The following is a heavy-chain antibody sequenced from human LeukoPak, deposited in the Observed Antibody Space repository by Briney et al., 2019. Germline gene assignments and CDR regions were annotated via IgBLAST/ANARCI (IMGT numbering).Heavy chain of an antibody. CDR2: MSGSGGST. J-gene: IGHJ4*02. CDR3: AKGTYSSSPRDY. Sequence: GGSLRLSCAASGFTFSSYAMTWVRQAPGKGLEWVSAMSGSGGSTYYAGSVKGRSTISRDNSKNTLYLQMNSLRAEDTAVYYCAKGTYSSSPRDYWGQGTLVTVSS. D-gene: IGHD6-6*01. CDR1: GFTFSSYA. V-gene: IGHV3-23*01.